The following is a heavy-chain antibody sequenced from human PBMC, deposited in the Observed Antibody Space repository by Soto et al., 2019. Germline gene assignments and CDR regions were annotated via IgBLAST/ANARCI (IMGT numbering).Heavy chain of an antibody. Sequence: GASLKVSCKSSGYPFTSYVSSWVRQAPGQGLGWLGWIGTYNGDTNCAQNFQGRVTMTTDTSTRTVYMELRSLRSDDSAVYYCASSGYGYDPDPLLYCSQGSLDLGSS. CDR3: ASSGYGYDPDPLLY. CDR2: IGTYNGDT. V-gene: IGHV1-18*01. CDR1: GYPFTSYV. J-gene: IGHJ4*01. D-gene: IGHD5-18*01.